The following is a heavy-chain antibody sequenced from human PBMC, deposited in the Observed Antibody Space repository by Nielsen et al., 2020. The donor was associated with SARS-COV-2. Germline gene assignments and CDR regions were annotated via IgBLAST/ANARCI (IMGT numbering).Heavy chain of an antibody. CDR2: IWYDGSNK. D-gene: IGHD3-10*01. Sequence: GESLKISCAASGFTFSSYGMHWVRQAPGKGLEWVAVIWYDGSNKYYADSVKGRFTISRDNSKNTLYLQMNSLRAEDTAVYYCAKDETSYYYGSGSYLGYNWFDPWGQGTLVTVSS. J-gene: IGHJ5*02. CDR1: GFTFSSYG. CDR3: AKDETSYYYGSGSYLGYNWFDP. V-gene: IGHV3-33*06.